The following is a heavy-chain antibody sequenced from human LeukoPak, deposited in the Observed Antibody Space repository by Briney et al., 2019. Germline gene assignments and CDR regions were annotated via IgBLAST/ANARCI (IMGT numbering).Heavy chain of an antibody. Sequence: GASVKVSCKVSGYTLTELSMHWVRQAPGKGGEWRGGFDPEDGETIYAQKFQGRVTMTEDTSTDTAYMELSSLRSEDTAVYYCATSAFPVVGATTLAFDIWGQGTMVTVSS. D-gene: IGHD1-26*01. CDR1: GYTLTELS. V-gene: IGHV1-24*01. CDR2: FDPEDGET. J-gene: IGHJ3*02. CDR3: ATSAFPVVGATTLAFDI.